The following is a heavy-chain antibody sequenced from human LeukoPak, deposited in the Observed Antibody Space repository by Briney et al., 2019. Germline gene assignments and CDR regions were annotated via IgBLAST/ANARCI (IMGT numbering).Heavy chain of an antibody. J-gene: IGHJ4*02. CDR1: GGSFSGYY. D-gene: IGHD3-22*01. V-gene: IGHV4-34*01. CDR2: INHSGIT. CDR3: ARGEDYYDQWYFDY. Sequence: SETLSLTCAVYGGSFSGYYWTWNRQPPGKGLEWIGEINHSGITNYNPSLKSRVTISVDTSKNQFSLKLSSVTAADTAVYYCARGEDYYDQWYFDYWGPGTLVTVSS.